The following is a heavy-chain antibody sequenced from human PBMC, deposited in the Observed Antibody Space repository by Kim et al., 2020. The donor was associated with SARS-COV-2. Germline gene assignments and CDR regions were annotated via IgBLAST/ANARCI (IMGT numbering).Heavy chain of an antibody. CDR3: ALSTSWGDYDY. J-gene: IGHJ4*02. V-gene: IGHV2-5*02. D-gene: IGHD2-21*01. CDR2: IYWDDDK. CDR1: GFSLNTSGVG. Sequence: SGPTLVKPTPTLTLTCSLSGFSLNTSGVGVGWIRQPPGKALEWLAVIYWDDDKRYSPSLKSRLTVTKDTPKNQVVLTMTNMDSVETATYYCALSTSWGDYDYWGQGTLVTVSS.